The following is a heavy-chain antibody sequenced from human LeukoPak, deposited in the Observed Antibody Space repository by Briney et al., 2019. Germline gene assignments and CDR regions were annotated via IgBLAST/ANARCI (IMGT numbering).Heavy chain of an antibody. CDR2: IIPIFGTA. V-gene: IGHV1-69*01. Sequence: SVKVSCKASGGTFSSYAISWVRQAPGQGLEWMGGIIPIFGTANYAQKFQGRVTITADESTSTAYMELSSLRSEDTAAYYCARGPSIAVAGYYFDYWGQGTLVTVSS. D-gene: IGHD6-19*01. CDR3: ARGPSIAVAGYYFDY. CDR1: GGTFSSYA. J-gene: IGHJ4*02.